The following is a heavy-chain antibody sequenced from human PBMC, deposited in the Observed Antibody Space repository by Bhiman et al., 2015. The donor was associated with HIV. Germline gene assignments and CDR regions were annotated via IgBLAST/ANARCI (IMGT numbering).Heavy chain of an antibody. D-gene: IGHD6-19*01. CDR1: GFTFSTYS. J-gene: IGHJ4*02. CDR3: ARDRISGWSYQGY. CDR2: ISSSSSDI. V-gene: IGHV3-21*03. Sequence: EVQLVESGGGLVKPGGSLRLSCAASGFTFSTYSMNWVRQAPGKGLEWVSSISSSSSDIYYSDSVKGRFTVSRDNAKNSLFLQMNSLRAEDTAVYYCARDRISGWSYQGYWGQGTLVTVSS.